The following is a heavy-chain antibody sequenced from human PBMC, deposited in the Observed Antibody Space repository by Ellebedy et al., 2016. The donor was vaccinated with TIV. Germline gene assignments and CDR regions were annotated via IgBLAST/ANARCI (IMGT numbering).Heavy chain of an antibody. J-gene: IGHJ6*02. CDR1: GFTFSSYG. V-gene: IGHV3-33*06. CDR2: IWYDGSNK. D-gene: IGHD3-10*01. Sequence: PGGSLRLSCAASGFTFSSYGMHWVRQAPGKGLEWVALIWYDGSNKYYADSVKGRFTISRDNSKNTLYLQMNSLRAEDTAVYYCANLNYYGSGADGMDIWGQGTTVTVSS. CDR3: ANLNYYGSGADGMDI.